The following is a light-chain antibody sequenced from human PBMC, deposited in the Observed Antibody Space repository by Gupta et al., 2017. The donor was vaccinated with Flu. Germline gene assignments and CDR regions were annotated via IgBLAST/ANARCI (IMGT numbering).Light chain of an antibody. Sequence: DLQMTQSRSTLSAPVGDRVTMTCRASQSISSYLNWYQQKPGKAPKLLIYSASSLQSGVPSRFSGSGSGTDFTLTISSLQPEDFATYYCQQSYSTPLTFGGGTKVEIK. J-gene: IGKJ4*01. CDR3: QQSYSTPLT. CDR2: SAS. V-gene: IGKV1-39*01. CDR1: QSISSY.